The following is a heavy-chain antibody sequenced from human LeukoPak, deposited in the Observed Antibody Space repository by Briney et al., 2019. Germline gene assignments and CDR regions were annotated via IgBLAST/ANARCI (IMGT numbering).Heavy chain of an antibody. D-gene: IGHD3-10*01. CDR3: AKGPRTYYYGSGSSF. CDR1: GFTFSSYA. V-gene: IGHV3-23*01. J-gene: IGHJ6*02. Sequence: PGGSLRLSCAASGFTFSSYAMSWVRQAPGKGLEWVSAISGSGGSTYYADSVKGRFTISRDNSKNTLYVQMNSLRAEDTAVYYCAKGPRTYYYGSGSSFWGQGTTVTVSS. CDR2: ISGSGGST.